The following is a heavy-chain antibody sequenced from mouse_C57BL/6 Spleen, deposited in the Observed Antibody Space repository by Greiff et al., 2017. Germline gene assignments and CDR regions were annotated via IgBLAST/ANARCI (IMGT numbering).Heavy chain of an antibody. CDR3: ARGRRVTTGNWYFDV. CDR1: GYTFTSYG. Sequence: QVQLQQSGAELARPGASVKLSCKASGYTFTSYGISWVKQRTGQGLEWIGEIYPRSGNTYYNEKFKGKATLTADKSSSTAYMELRSLTSEDSAVYVCARGRRVTTGNWYFDVWGTGTTVTVSS. CDR2: IYPRSGNT. V-gene: IGHV1-81*01. D-gene: IGHD2-2*01. J-gene: IGHJ1*03.